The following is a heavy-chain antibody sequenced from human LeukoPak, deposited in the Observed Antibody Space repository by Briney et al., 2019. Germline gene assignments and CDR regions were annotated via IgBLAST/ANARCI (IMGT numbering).Heavy chain of an antibody. Sequence: ASVKVSCKASGYTFTSYGINWVRQAPGQGLEWMGWISAYNGNTNYAQKLQGRVTMTTDTSTSTAYMELRSLRSDDTAVYYCASDQNYYDSSGYYYWGQGTLVTVSS. CDR3: ASDQNYYDSSGYYY. D-gene: IGHD3-22*01. CDR1: GYTFTSYG. V-gene: IGHV1-18*01. J-gene: IGHJ4*02. CDR2: ISAYNGNT.